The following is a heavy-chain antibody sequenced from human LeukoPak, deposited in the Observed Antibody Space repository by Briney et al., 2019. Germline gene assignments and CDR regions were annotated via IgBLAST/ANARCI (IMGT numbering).Heavy chain of an antibody. Sequence: PGGSLRLSCAASGFTFSSYGMHWVRQAPGKGLEWVAVISYDGSNKYYADSVKGRFTISRDNSKNTLYLQMNSLRAEDTAVYYCAKDLQGRRYYDSSGYAFDYWGQGTLVTVSS. J-gene: IGHJ4*02. CDR1: GFTFSSYG. V-gene: IGHV3-30*18. CDR3: AKDLQGRRYYDSSGYAFDY. D-gene: IGHD3-22*01. CDR2: ISYDGSNK.